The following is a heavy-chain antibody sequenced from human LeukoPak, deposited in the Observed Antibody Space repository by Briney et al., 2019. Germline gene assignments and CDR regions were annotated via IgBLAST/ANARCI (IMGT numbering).Heavy chain of an antibody. D-gene: IGHD3-3*01. J-gene: IGHJ6*02. Sequence: ASVKVSCKASGYTFTGYYMHWVRQAPGQGLEWMGWINPNSGGTNYAQKFQGRVTMTRDTSISTAYMELSRLRSDDTAVYYCARGYDPPPYYYYYGMDVWGQGTTVTVSS. CDR2: INPNSGGT. V-gene: IGHV1-2*02. CDR3: ARGYDPPPYYYYYGMDV. CDR1: GYTFTGYY.